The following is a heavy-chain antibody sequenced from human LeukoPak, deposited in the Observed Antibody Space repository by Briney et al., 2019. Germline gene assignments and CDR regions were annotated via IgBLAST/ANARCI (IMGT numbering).Heavy chain of an antibody. J-gene: IGHJ4*02. CDR1: GFTFSNAW. V-gene: IGHV3-15*01. Sequence: GGSLRLSCAASGFTFSNAWMSWVRQAPGKGLEWVGRIKSKTDGGTTDYAAPVKGRFTISRDDSKNTLYLQMNSLKTEDTAVYYCTTDLVATIWPDYWGQGTLVTVSS. D-gene: IGHD5-12*01. CDR3: TTDLVATIWPDY. CDR2: IKSKTDGGTT.